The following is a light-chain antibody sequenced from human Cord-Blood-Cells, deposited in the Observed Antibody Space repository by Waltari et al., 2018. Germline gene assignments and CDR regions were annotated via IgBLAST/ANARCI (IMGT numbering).Light chain of an antibody. V-gene: IGKV1-33*01. CDR1: QDISNY. J-gene: IGKJ4*01. CDR2: DAS. Sequence: DIQMTQSPSSLSASVGDRVTITCHASQDISNYLNWYQQKPGKTPKLLNYDASNLEKGVPSRFSGSGSGTDFTFPISSRQPEDIATYYCQQYDNLPLTFGGGTKVEIK. CDR3: QQYDNLPLT.